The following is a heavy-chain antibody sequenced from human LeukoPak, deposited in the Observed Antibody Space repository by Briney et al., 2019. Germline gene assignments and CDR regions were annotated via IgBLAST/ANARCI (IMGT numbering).Heavy chain of an antibody. V-gene: IGHV3-21*01. J-gene: IGHJ4*02. CDR2: ISSSSSYI. CDR3: ARDGIRFLEWLSYYFDY. D-gene: IGHD3-3*01. Sequence: GGSLRLSCAASGFTFSSYSMNWVRQAPGKGLEWVSSISSSSSYIYYADSVKGRFTISRDNAKNSLYLQMNSLRAEDTAVYYCARDGIRFLEWLSYYFDYWGQGTLVTVSS. CDR1: GFTFSSYS.